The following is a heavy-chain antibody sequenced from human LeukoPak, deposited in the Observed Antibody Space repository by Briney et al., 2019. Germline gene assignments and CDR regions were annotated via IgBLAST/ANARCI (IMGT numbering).Heavy chain of an antibody. V-gene: IGHV3-9*01. CDR1: GFTFEDYS. Sequence: GGSLRLSCAASGFTFEDYSMHWVRQAPGKGLEWVSGISWNSGTIGYTDSVKGRFTISRDNAKNSLYLQMNSLRAEDTALYYCAKDIPLFCGGDCYSLSGAFDIWGQGTMVTISS. D-gene: IGHD2-21*02. CDR3: AKDIPLFCGGDCYSLSGAFDI. CDR2: ISWNSGTI. J-gene: IGHJ3*02.